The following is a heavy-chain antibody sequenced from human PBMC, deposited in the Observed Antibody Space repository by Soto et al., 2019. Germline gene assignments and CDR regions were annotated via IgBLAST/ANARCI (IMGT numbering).Heavy chain of an antibody. CDR2: INPSGGST. CDR3: ARGGLFLASEDNWFDP. J-gene: IGHJ5*02. V-gene: IGHV1-46*01. D-gene: IGHD2-21*01. CDR1: GYTFTSYY. Sequence: QVQLVQSGAEVKKPGASVKVSCKASGYTFTSYYMHWVRQAPGQGLEWMGIINPSGGSTSYAQKFQGRVTMTRDTSTSTVYMELSSLRSEDTAVYYCARGGLFLASEDNWFDPWGQGTLVTVSS.